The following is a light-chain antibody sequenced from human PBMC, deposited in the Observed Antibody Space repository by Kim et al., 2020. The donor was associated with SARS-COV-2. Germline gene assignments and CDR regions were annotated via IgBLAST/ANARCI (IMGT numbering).Light chain of an antibody. Sequence: QSVLTQPPSVSAAPGQKVTISCSGSSSNIGNNYVSWYQQLPGTAPKLLIYDNNKRPSGIPDRFSGSKSGTSATLGITGLQTGDEADYYWGTWDSSLSGLVFGGGTQLTVL. CDR2: DNN. CDR1: SSNIGNNY. J-gene: IGLJ3*02. CDR3: GTWDSSLSGLV. V-gene: IGLV1-51*01.